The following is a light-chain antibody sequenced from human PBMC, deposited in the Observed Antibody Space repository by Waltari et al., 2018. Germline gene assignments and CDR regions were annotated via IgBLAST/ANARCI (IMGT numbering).Light chain of an antibody. CDR3: AAWDDSLNGVM. J-gene: IGLJ3*02. CDR1: SSNTGGHA. Sequence: QSVLPQPPSASGTPGQRVTISCSGSSSNTGGHAVNWYQQFPGTAPKLLIFTNNQRPSGVPDRFSGSKSDTSASLAIRGLQSDDEADYYCAAWDDSLNGVMFGGGTKLTVL. V-gene: IGLV1-44*01. CDR2: TNN.